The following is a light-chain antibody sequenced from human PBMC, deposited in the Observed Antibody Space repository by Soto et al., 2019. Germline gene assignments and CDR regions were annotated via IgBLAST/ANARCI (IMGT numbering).Light chain of an antibody. J-gene: IGKJ2*01. CDR2: GSS. Sequence: TLSPGTLSLSPGERASLSCMASQSIYSTYLAWYQQKPGQAPRLLIYGSSIRATGVPDRFNGSGSGTDFTLTIIRLEPEDFAVYHCHHYGNPRFTFGQGTKVDNK. CDR3: HHYGNPRFT. CDR1: QSIYSTY. V-gene: IGKV3-20*01.